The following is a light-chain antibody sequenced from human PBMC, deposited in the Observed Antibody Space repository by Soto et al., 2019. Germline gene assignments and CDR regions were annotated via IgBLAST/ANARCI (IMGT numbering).Light chain of an antibody. J-gene: IGKJ5*01. CDR1: QSVSSN. CDR3: QQYNNWPPIT. V-gene: IGKV3-15*01. CDR2: AAS. Sequence: EIVMTQSPATLSVSPGERATLSCRASQSVSSNLAWYQQKPGQAPRLLIYAASTRATGIPARFSGSGSGTEFTLPISSLQSEDFAIYYCQQYNNWPPITFGQGTRLEIK.